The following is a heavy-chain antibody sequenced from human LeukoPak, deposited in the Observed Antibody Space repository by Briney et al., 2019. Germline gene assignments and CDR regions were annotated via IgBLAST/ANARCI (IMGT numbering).Heavy chain of an antibody. J-gene: IGHJ5*02. Sequence: GGSLRLSCAASGFTFSSYSMNWVRQAPGKGLEWVSSISSSSSYIYYADSVKGRFTISRDNAKNSLYLQMNSPRAEDTAVYYCAREPSKRTTVTSWFDPWGQGTLVTVSS. CDR3: AREPSKRTTVTSWFDP. D-gene: IGHD4-17*01. V-gene: IGHV3-21*01. CDR2: ISSSSSYI. CDR1: GFTFSSYS.